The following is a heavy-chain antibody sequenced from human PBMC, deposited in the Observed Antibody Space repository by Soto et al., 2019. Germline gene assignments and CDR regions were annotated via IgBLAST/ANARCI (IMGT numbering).Heavy chain of an antibody. V-gene: IGHV5-51*01. CDR2: IYPGDSDT. Sequence: PGESLKISCKGSGYSFTSYWIGWVRQMPGKGLEWMGIIYPGDSDTRYSPSFQGQVTISADKSISTAYLQWSSLKASDTAMYYCARHMGSSGWYGPCDYWGQGTLVTVSS. CDR3: ARHMGSSGWYGPCDY. J-gene: IGHJ4*02. CDR1: GYSFTSYW. D-gene: IGHD6-19*01.